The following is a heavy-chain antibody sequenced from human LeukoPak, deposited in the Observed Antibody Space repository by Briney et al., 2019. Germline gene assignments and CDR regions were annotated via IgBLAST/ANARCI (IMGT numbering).Heavy chain of an antibody. CDR1: GFTLSSYW. V-gene: IGHV3-74*01. D-gene: IGHD6-6*01. CDR3: ARGSGRYSSSSCNWFDP. J-gene: IGHJ5*02. Sequence: GGSLRLSCVASGFTLSSYWTYWVRQAPGKGLVWVSRINSDGSSTSCADAVKGRFTISRDNAKNTLYLQMNSLRAEDTAVYYCARGSGRYSSSSCNWFDPWGQGTLVTVSS. CDR2: INSDGSST.